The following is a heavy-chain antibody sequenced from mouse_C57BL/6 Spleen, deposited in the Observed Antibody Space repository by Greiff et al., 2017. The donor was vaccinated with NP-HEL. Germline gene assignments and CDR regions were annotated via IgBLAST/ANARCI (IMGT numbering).Heavy chain of an antibody. J-gene: IGHJ4*01. Sequence: QVQLKQSGAELVRPGASVTLSCKASGYTFTDYEMHWVKQTPVHGLEWIGAIDPETGGTAYTQKFKGKSILTADKSSSPAYMELRSLTAEDSAVYYCTNKFYAMDYWGQGTSVTVSS. V-gene: IGHV1-15*01. CDR2: IDPETGGT. CDR1: GYTFTDYE. CDR3: TNKFYAMDY.